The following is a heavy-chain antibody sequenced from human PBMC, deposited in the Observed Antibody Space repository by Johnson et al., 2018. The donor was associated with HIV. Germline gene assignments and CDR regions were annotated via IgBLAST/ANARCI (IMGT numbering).Heavy chain of an antibody. Sequence: VQLVESGGGLVQPGGSLRLSCAASGFTFSNYWMSWARQAPGKGLEWVANIKQDGSETYYVDSVKGRFTISRDNAKNTLYLQMHSLRAEDTAVFYCARDAKVGYGDAFDIWGHGTMVTVSS. CDR1: GFTFSNYW. V-gene: IGHV3-7*04. D-gene: IGHD5-12*01. CDR3: ARDAKVGYGDAFDI. J-gene: IGHJ3*02. CDR2: IKQDGSET.